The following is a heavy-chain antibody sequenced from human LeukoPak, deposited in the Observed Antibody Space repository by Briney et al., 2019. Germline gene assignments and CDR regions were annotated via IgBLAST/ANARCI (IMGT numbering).Heavy chain of an antibody. D-gene: IGHD5-18*01. CDR3: ARVFGYEYYYMDV. V-gene: IGHV4-59*01. Sequence: SETLSLTCTVSGGSINNYYWNWIRQPPGRRLEWIGYIYYSGSPNYNPSLKSRVTISKDTSKNQFSLKLNSVTAADTAVYYCARVFGYEYYYMDVRGKGTTVTVSS. CDR2: IYYSGSP. CDR1: GGSINNYY. J-gene: IGHJ6*03.